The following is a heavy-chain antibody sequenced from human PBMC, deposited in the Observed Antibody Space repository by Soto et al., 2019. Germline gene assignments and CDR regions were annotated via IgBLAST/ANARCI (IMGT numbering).Heavy chain of an antibody. CDR3: TRGTRPYGMDV. J-gene: IGHJ6*02. D-gene: IGHD6-6*01. CDR1: GYTFTGYY. V-gene: IGHV1-2*04. Sequence: GASVKVSCKASGYTFTGYYMHWVRQAPGQGLEWMGWINPNSGGTNYAQKFQGWVTMTRDTSISTAYLQMNSLKTEDTGVYWCTRGTRPYGMDVWGQGTTVTVSS. CDR2: INPNSGGT.